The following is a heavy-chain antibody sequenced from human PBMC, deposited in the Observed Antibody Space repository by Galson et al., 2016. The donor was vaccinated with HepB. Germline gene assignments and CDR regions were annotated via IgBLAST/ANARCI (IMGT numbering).Heavy chain of an antibody. CDR2: ISYAGRQI. CDR3: ARVGRVGETNKYYYAMPV. V-gene: IGHV3-30*04. CDR1: GFTFSSYP. D-gene: IGHD1/OR15-1a*01. J-gene: IGHJ6*02. Sequence: SLRLSCATSGFTFSSYPMRWVRQAPGKGLEWVALISYAGRQIYYADSVKGRFTISRDDSKNTVYLQMNSLRPDDTAVYYCARVGRVGETNKYYYAMPVWGQGTTVTVSS.